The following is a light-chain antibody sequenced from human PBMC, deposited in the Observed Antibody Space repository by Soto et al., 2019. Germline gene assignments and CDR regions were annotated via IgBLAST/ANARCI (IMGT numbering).Light chain of an antibody. J-gene: IGLJ2*01. CDR3: SSYTSGSRVV. V-gene: IGLV2-14*01. CDR2: AVS. CDR1: TSDVGGYNY. Sequence: QYVLTQPASVSGSPGQSITISCTGTTSDVGGYNYVSWYHQHPGKAPKLMIYAVSNRPSGVSNRFSGSKSGNTASLTISGLQAEDEADYYCSSYTSGSRVVFGGGTQLTVL.